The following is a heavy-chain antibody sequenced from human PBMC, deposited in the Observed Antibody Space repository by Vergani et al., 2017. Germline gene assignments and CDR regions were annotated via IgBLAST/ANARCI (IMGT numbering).Heavy chain of an antibody. CDR1: GFTFGDYA. D-gene: IGHD5-24*01. CDR2: IRSKAYGGTT. CDR3: TRVGRDGYNYLIDY. J-gene: IGHJ4*02. Sequence: EVQLLESGGGLVQPGGSLRLSCTASGFTFGDYAMSWVRQAPGKGLEWVGFIRSKAYGGTTEYAASVKGRFTISRDDSKSIAYLQMNSLKTEDTAVYYCTRVGRDGYNYLIDYWGQGTLVTVSS. V-gene: IGHV3-49*04.